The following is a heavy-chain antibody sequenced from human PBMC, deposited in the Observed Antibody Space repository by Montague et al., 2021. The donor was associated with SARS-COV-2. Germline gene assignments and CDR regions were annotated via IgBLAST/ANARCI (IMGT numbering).Heavy chain of an antibody. Sequence: SETLSLTCTVSGGSITNNIDYWAWIRQPPGKGLEWIGCIYYTGNTYYNPSLKTRVTISVVTSKNHFTLKLSSVTAAETAVYYCARLIRYFHSSGSASAFDFWGQGTKVTVSS. CDR3: ARLIRYFHSSGSASAFDF. CDR2: IYYTGNT. J-gene: IGHJ3*01. V-gene: IGHV4-39*02. CDR1: GGSITNNIDY. D-gene: IGHD3-22*01.